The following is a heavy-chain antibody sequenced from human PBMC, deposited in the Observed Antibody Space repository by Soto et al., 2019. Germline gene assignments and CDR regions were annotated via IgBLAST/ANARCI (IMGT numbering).Heavy chain of an antibody. CDR3: ARGQVNYYESSGPRRYYFDD. V-gene: IGHV1-18*04. J-gene: IGHJ4*02. D-gene: IGHD3-22*01. Sequence: GASVKVSCKASGYTFTRYGFSWLRQAPGQGLEWMGWISAYNGNTNYAQNYQGRVTMTTDTSTSTAYMELRNLRSDDTAVYYCARGQVNYYESSGPRRYYFDDWGQGTLVTVSS. CDR1: GYTFTRYG. CDR2: ISAYNGNT.